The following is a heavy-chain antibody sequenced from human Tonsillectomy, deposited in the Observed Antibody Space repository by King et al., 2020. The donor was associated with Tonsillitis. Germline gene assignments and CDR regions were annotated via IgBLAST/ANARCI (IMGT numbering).Heavy chain of an antibody. V-gene: IGHV2-5*01. J-gene: IGHJ4*02. CDR2: IYWNDDK. Sequence: TLKESGPMLVKPTQTLTLTCTFSGFSLNTGGVGVGWIRQPPGKALEWLALIYWNDDKHFSPSLTSRLAITKDTSKNQVVLTMTNVDPVDTATYYCAHRKSNEPFDPFDYWGQGTLVTVSS. D-gene: IGHD1-1*01. CDR3: AHRKSNEPFDPFDY. CDR1: GFSLNTGGVG.